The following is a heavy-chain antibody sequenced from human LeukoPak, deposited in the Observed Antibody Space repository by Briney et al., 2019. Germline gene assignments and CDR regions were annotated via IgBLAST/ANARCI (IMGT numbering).Heavy chain of an antibody. J-gene: IGHJ4*02. D-gene: IGHD6-19*01. V-gene: IGHV4-39*07. CDR2: IYYSGST. Sequence: SETLSLTCTVSGGSISSSSYYWGWIRQPPGKGLEWIGSIYYSGSTYYNPSLKSRVTISVDTSKNQFSLKLSSVTAADTAVYYCATSPTKFAFSGWSPYFDYWGQGTLVTVSS. CDR3: ATSPTKFAFSGWSPYFDY. CDR1: GGSISSSSYY.